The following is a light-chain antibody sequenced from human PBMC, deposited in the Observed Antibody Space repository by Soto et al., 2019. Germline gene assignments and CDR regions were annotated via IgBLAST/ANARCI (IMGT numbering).Light chain of an antibody. CDR2: GTY. CDR3: QQYGSSALT. V-gene: IGKV3-20*01. J-gene: IGKJ4*01. CDR1: QSVSSSY. Sequence: EIVLTQSPGTLSLSPGERATLSCRASQSVSSSYLVWYQQRPGQPPRLLIYGTYNRAAGIPDRFTGTGSGTDFTLTIYRLEPEDAAVYYCQQYGSSALTFGGGTKVEIK.